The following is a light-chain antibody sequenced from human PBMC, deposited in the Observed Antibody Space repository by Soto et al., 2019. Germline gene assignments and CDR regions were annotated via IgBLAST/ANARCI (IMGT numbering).Light chain of an antibody. CDR1: SSNIGAGYD. J-gene: IGLJ3*02. CDR2: GNS. CDR3: PSYDSSLSAV. V-gene: IGLV1-40*01. Sequence: QSVLTQPPSVSGAPGQRVTISCTGSSSNIGAGYDVHWYQQLPGTAPKLIIYGNSNRPSGVPDRFSGSKSGTSASLAITGLQAEDEADYHCPSYDSSLSAVFGGGTQLTVL.